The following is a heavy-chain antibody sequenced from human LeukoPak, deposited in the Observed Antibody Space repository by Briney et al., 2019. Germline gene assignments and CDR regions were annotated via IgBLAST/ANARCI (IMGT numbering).Heavy chain of an antibody. Sequence: SQTLSLTCAISGDSVSSNSAAWNWIRQSPSTGLEWLGRTYYRSKWYNDYAVSVKSRITINPDTSKNQFSLQLNSVTPEDTAVYYCASSIAVAGEYYDYWGQGTLVTVSS. CDR2: TYYRSKWYN. D-gene: IGHD6-19*01. J-gene: IGHJ4*02. CDR3: ASSIAVAGEYYDY. V-gene: IGHV6-1*01. CDR1: GDSVSSNSAA.